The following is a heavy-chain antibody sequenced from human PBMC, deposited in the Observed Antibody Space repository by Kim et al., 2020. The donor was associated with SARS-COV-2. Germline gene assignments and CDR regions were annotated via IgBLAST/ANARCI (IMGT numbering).Heavy chain of an antibody. J-gene: IGHJ3*02. D-gene: IGHD1-26*01. CDR2: IYYSGTT. Sequence: SETLSLTCTVSGGSISSGIHYWSWIRQHPGKGLEWIGYIYYSGTTYYNPSLKSRLTISLDTSKNQFSMKLSSVTAADTAVYYCARDREVGGGVFDIWGQG. V-gene: IGHV4-31*03. CDR1: GGSISSGIHY. CDR3: ARDREVGGGVFDI.